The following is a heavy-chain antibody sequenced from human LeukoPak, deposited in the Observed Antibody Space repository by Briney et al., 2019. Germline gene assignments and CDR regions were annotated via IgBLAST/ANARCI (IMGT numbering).Heavy chain of an antibody. Sequence: ASVKVSCKASGGTFSSYAISWVRQAPGQGLEWMGIINPSGGSTSYAQKFQGRVTMTRDTSTSTVYMELSSLRSEDTAVYYCARDLIPSIAAAGTLFYWGQGTLVTVSS. CDR2: INPSGGST. CDR3: ARDLIPSIAAAGTLFY. D-gene: IGHD6-13*01. V-gene: IGHV1-46*01. J-gene: IGHJ4*02. CDR1: GGTFSSYA.